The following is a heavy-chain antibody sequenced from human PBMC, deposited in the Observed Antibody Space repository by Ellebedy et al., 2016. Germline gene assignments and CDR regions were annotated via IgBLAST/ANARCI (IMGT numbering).Heavy chain of an antibody. CDR3: AGGSYRYPRFDP. D-gene: IGHD3-16*02. Sequence: SETLSLTCTVSGGSISSYYWSWIRQPPGKGLEWIGYIYYSGSTNYNPSLKSRVTISVDTSKNQFSLKLSSVTAADTAVYYCAGGSYRYPRFDPWGQGTLVTVSS. J-gene: IGHJ5*02. CDR1: GGSISSYY. CDR2: IYYSGST. V-gene: IGHV4-59*01.